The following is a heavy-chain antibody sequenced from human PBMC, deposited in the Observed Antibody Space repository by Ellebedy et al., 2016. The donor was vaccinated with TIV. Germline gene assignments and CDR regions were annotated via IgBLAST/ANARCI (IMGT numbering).Heavy chain of an antibody. CDR1: GFTVSSNY. J-gene: IGHJ5*02. CDR2: IYSGGST. Sequence: GGSLTLSXAASGFTVSSNYMSWVRQAPGKGLEWVSVIYSGGSTYYADSVKGRFTISRDNSKNTLFLQMDSLRAEDTAVYYCARIFVEGWFDPWGQGTLVTVSS. V-gene: IGHV3-53*01. CDR3: ARIFVEGWFDP. D-gene: IGHD3-3*01.